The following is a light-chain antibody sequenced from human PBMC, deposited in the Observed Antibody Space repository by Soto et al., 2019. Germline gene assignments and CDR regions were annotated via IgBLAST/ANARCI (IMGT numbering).Light chain of an antibody. V-gene: IGKV3-20*01. CDR2: GAS. J-gene: IGKJ1*01. CDR3: QQYGSSRWT. Sequence: EIVLTQSPGTLSLSPGERATLSCRASQSVSSSYLAWYQQKPGQAPRLLIYGASSRATGIPDRFSGSGSGTDFTLTISRPEPEDFAVYYCQQYGSSRWTFGQGTKV. CDR1: QSVSSSY.